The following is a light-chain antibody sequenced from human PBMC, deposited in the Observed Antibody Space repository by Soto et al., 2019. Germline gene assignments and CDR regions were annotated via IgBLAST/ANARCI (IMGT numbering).Light chain of an antibody. CDR1: STDVGGYNY. J-gene: IGLJ3*02. CDR3: SSYTRSATLGV. V-gene: IGLV2-14*01. CDR2: EVN. Sequence: QSVLTQPASVSGSPGQSITISCTGTSTDVGGYNYVSWYQQHPGKAPKLMIYEVNNRPSGVSDRFSGSKSGNTASLTISGLHAEDEADYYCSSYTRSATLGVFGGGTKVTVL.